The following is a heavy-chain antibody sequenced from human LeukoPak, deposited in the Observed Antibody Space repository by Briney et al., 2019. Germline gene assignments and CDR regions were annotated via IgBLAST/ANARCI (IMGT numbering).Heavy chain of an antibody. CDR1: GFAFRNYA. CDR2: TGFRSGT. V-gene: IGHV3-23*01. J-gene: IGHJ3*02. Sequence: PGGSLRLSCAASGFAFRNYAMNWVRQAPGKGLEWVSATGFRSGTQYADSVKGRFTISRDDSKHTLYLQINSLRAEDTAIYFCAKCAYNSESSGWCHGFDIWGQGAVATVSS. D-gene: IGHD3-22*01. CDR3: AKCAYNSESSGWCHGFDI.